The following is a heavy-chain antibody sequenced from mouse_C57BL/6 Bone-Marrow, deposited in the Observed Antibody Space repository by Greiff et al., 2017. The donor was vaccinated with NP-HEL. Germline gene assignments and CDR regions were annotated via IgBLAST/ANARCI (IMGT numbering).Heavy chain of an antibody. CDR1: GYTFTSYW. J-gene: IGHJ4*01. Sequence: QVQLLQPGAELVRPGSSVKLSCTASGYTFTSYWMHWVKQRPIQGLEWIGNIDPSDSETHYTQKFKDKATLTVDKSSSTAYMQLSSLTSEDSAVYYCARRGLYGLYAMDYWGQGTSVTVSS. CDR3: ARRGLYGLYAMDY. CDR2: IDPSDSET. V-gene: IGHV1-52*01. D-gene: IGHD1-1*02.